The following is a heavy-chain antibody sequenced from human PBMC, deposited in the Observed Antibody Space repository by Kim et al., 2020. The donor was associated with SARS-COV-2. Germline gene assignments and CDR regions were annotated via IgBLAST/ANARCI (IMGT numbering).Heavy chain of an antibody. CDR1: GFTFSSYG. CDR3: ARGLLGYCTNGVCYGIYYYGMDV. V-gene: IGHV3-33*01. D-gene: IGHD2-8*01. J-gene: IGHJ6*02. CDR2: IWYDGSNK. Sequence: GGSLRLSCAASGFTFSSYGMHWVRQAPGKGLEWVAVIWYDGSNKYYADSVKGRFTISRDNSKNTLYLQMNSLRAEDTAVYYCARGLLGYCTNGVCYGIYYYGMDVWGQGTTVTVSS.